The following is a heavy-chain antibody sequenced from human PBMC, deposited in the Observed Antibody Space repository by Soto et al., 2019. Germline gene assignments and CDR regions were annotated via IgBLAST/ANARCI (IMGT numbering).Heavy chain of an antibody. D-gene: IGHD3-3*01. CDR1: GFTFSSYA. V-gene: IGHV3-23*01. Sequence: EVQLLESGGGLVQPGGSLRLSCAASGFTFSSYAMSWVRQAPGKGLEWVSAISGSGGSTYYADSVKGRFTISRDNSKNTLYLQMNSLRAEDTAVYYGAKDASYYDFWSGYFGYGMDVWGQGTTVTVSS. CDR2: ISGSGGST. J-gene: IGHJ6*02. CDR3: AKDASYYDFWSGYFGYGMDV.